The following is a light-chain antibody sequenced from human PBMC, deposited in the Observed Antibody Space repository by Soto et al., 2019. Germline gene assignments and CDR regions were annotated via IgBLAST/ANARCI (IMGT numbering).Light chain of an antibody. V-gene: IGKV1-33*01. CDR3: QQYDNLLALT. J-gene: IGKJ4*02. CDR2: DAS. Sequence: DIQMTQAPSSLSASVGDRVTIACPASHDISKYLNWYQFRPGQGPKLLRYDASNLETGVPSRFRGSRAGTHFSLTIASRQPEDVATYYCQQYDNLLALTFGGGTKVQIK. CDR1: HDISKY.